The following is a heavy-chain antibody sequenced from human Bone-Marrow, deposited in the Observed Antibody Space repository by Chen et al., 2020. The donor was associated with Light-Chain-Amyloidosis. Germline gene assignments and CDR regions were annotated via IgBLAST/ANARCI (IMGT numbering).Heavy chain of an antibody. D-gene: IGHD5-12*01. J-gene: IGHJ4*02. V-gene: IGHV5-51*01. CDR1: GDTFPNYW. Sequence: EVQLAQSGPEVNMRGASLKISCKSSGDTFPNYWIGWVRQVPGTGLEWMGVIYPDDSDARYSPSFEGQVTISADKSITTAYLQWRSLKASDTAMYYCARRRDGYNFDYWGQGTLVTVSS. CDR2: IYPDDSDA. CDR3: ARRRDGYNFDY.